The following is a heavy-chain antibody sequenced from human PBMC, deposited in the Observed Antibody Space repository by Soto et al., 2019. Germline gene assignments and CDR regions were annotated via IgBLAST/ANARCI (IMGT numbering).Heavy chain of an antibody. V-gene: IGHV3-23*01. CDR2: ISGSGSAT. CDR3: TKDTYGAVAGTHRFGP. Sequence: EVQLLESGGDLVQPGGSLSLSCEASGFTFNSYAMNWVRQTPGKRLEWVSGISGSGSATFYADSVKGRFTISRDNSKNTLYLQMNNLRTEDTALYYCTKDTYGAVAGTHRFGPRAQGTLVTVSS. J-gene: IGHJ5*02. CDR1: GFTFNSYA. D-gene: IGHD6-19*01.